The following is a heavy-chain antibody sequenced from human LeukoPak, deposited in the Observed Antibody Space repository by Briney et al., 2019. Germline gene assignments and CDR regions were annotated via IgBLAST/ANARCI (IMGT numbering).Heavy chain of an antibody. V-gene: IGHV3-23*01. J-gene: IGHJ4*02. D-gene: IGHD6-13*01. Sequence: GGSLRLSCAASGFTFSSYAMSWVRQAPGKGLEWVSAISGSGDSTYYRDSVKGRFTISRDNSKNTLYLQMNSLRAEDTAVYYCAKTRPLDSSSWSHGDYWGQGTLVTVSS. CDR2: ISGSGDST. CDR3: AKTRPLDSSSWSHGDY. CDR1: GFTFSSYA.